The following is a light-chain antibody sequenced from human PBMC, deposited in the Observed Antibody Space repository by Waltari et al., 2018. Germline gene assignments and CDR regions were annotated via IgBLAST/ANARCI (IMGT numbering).Light chain of an antibody. CDR3: QQYGSSILYT. CDR2: GAS. Sequence: MLTQSPATLSLSPGETATLSCRASQSLTKYYLAWYQQKPGQAPRLLIYGASSRAAGIPERFRCSGSGTDFTLTINRLEPEDFAMYYCQQYGSSILYTFGQGTKLEIK. V-gene: IGKV3-20*01. J-gene: IGKJ2*01. CDR1: QSLTKYY.